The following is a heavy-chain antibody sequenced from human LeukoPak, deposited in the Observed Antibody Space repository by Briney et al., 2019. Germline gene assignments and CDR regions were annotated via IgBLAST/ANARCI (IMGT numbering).Heavy chain of an antibody. CDR2: IGSGSRTY. V-gene: IGHV3-48*03. D-gene: IGHD4-17*01. Sequence: GGSLRLSCVASGFTFSKFEMNWVRQAPGKGLECVSYIGSGSRTYYYADSVEGRFTMSRDNARNSLYLQMNSLRDDDTAVYYCARVRVDYGNTSYMDVWGKGTTVIVSS. CDR1: GFTFSKFE. J-gene: IGHJ6*03. CDR3: ARVRVDYGNTSYMDV.